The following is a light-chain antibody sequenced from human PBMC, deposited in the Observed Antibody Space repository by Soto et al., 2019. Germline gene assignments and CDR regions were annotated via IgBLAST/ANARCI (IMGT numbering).Light chain of an antibody. V-gene: IGKV2-28*01. Sequence: DIVMTQSPRSLPVTPGEPASISCKPSQSLLHSNGYTYLDWYLQKPGQSPQLLIYLGFNRASGVPDRFSGSGSGADFTLKISSVEAEDVGVYYCMQSLQTPLTFGGGTKVEIK. CDR3: MQSLQTPLT. CDR1: QSLLHSNGYTY. CDR2: LGF. J-gene: IGKJ4*01.